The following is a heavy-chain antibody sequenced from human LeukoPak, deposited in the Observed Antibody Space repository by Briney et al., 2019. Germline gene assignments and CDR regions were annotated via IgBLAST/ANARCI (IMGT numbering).Heavy chain of an antibody. D-gene: IGHD3-22*01. CDR1: GGTFSSYA. Sequence: GASVKVSCKASGGTFSSYAISWVRQAPGQGLEWMGRIIPILGIANCAQKFQGRVTITADKSTSTAYMELSSLRSEDTAVYYCAMYYDSSGYQNWFDPWGQGTLVTVSS. V-gene: IGHV1-69*04. CDR2: IIPILGIA. CDR3: AMYYDSSGYQNWFDP. J-gene: IGHJ5*02.